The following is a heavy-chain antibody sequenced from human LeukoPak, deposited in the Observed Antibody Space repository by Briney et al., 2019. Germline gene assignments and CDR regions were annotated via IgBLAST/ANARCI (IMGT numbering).Heavy chain of an antibody. D-gene: IGHD3-10*01. J-gene: IGHJ6*03. CDR2: INHSGST. V-gene: IGHV4-34*01. CDR1: GGSFSGYY. Sequence: KPSETLSLTCAVYGGSFSGYYWSWIRQPPGKGLEWIGEINHSGSTNYNPSLKSRVTISVDTSKNQFSLKLSSVTAADTAVYYCARHRKYYYGSGSYSHYYMDVWGKGTTVTISS. CDR3: ARHRKYYYGSGSYSHYYMDV.